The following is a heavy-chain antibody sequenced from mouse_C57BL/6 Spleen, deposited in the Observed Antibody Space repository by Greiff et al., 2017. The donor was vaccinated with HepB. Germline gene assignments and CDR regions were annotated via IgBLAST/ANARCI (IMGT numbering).Heavy chain of an antibody. Sequence: VQLQQSGAELARPGASVKLSCKASGYTFTSYGISWVKQRTGQGLEWIGEIYPRSGNTYYNEKFKGKATLTADKSSSTAYMELRSLTSEDSAVYVCASVYYGNRGFAYWGQGTLVTVSA. CDR3: ASVYYGNRGFAY. CDR1: GYTFTSYG. V-gene: IGHV1-81*01. D-gene: IGHD2-1*01. J-gene: IGHJ3*01. CDR2: IYPRSGNT.